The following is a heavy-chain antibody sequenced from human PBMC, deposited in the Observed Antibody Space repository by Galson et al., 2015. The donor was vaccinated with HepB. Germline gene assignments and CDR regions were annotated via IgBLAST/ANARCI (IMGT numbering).Heavy chain of an antibody. V-gene: IGHV3-48*02. D-gene: IGHD3-10*01. CDR3: ARDPGMVRGVLVFDY. CDR2: ISRSSGAI. J-gene: IGHJ4*02. Sequence: SVRLSCAASGFSFNTYGMNWVRQAPGKGLEWVSYISRSSGAIFYADSVKGRFTISRDNAKNSLFLQMNSLRDEDTAVYYCARDPGMVRGVLVFDYWGRGTLVTVSS. CDR1: GFSFNTYG.